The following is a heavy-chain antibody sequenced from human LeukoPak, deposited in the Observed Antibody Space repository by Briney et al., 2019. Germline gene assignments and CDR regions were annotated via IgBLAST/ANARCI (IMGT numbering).Heavy chain of an antibody. CDR1: GYTFTGYY. D-gene: IGHD5-24*01. CDR2: INPNSGGT. Sequence: ASVKVSCKASGYTFTGYYMHWARQAPGQGLEWMGWINPNSGGTNYAQKFQGRVTMTRDTSISTAYMELSRLRSDDTAVYYCAKAPRVGWLQSTLFDYWGQGTLVTVSS. CDR3: AKAPRVGWLQSTLFDY. V-gene: IGHV1-2*02. J-gene: IGHJ4*02.